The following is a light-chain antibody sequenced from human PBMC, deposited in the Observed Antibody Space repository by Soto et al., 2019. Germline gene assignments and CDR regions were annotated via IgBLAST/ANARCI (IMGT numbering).Light chain of an antibody. CDR2: EVG. Sequence: QSALTQPASVSGSPGQSITISCTGTSSDVGSYNLVSWYQQHPDKAPKLMVYEVGKRPSGVSIRFSGSKSGNTASLTISWLQAEDEADYYCCSYTGSSPVFGSGTKVTVL. J-gene: IGLJ1*01. V-gene: IGLV2-23*02. CDR3: CSYTGSSPV. CDR1: SSDVGSYNL.